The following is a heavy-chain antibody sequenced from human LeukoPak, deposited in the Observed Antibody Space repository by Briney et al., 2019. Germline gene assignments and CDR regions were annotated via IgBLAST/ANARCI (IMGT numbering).Heavy chain of an antibody. V-gene: IGHV5-51*01. CDR3: ARVESGSSIDY. Sequence: GESLKISCKGSGYSFTSYWIGWVRQMPGKGLEWMGIIYPGDSDTRYSPSFQGQVTIPADKSICTSYLQWSSPKPSNTAMYYCARVESGSSIDYWGQGTLVTVSS. CDR1: GYSFTSYW. CDR2: IYPGDSDT. J-gene: IGHJ4*02. D-gene: IGHD3-10*01.